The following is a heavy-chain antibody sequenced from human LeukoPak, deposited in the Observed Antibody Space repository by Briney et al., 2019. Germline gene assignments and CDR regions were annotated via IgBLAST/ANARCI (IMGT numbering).Heavy chain of an antibody. CDR1: GFTFDDYA. J-gene: IGHJ3*02. V-gene: IGHV3-9*01. Sequence: GGSLRLSCAASGFTFDDYAMHWVRQAPGKGLEWVSGISWNSGSIGYADSVKGRFTISRDNAKNSLYLQMNSLRAEDTALYYCATRPSGDSSGYLADDAFDIWGQGTMVTVSS. D-gene: IGHD3-22*01. CDR2: ISWNSGSI. CDR3: ATRPSGDSSGYLADDAFDI.